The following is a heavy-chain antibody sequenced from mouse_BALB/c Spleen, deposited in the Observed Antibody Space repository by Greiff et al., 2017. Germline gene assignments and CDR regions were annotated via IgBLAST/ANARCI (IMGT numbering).Heavy chain of an antibody. CDR3: TRYGSSSYYFDY. CDR2: IYPSDSYT. D-gene: IGHD1-1*01. CDR1: GYTFTSYW. Sequence: QVQLQQSGAELVRPGASVKLSCKASGYTFTSYWINWVKQRPGQGLEWIGNIYPSDSYTNYNQKFKDKATLTVDKSSSTAYMQLSSPTSEDSAVYYCTRYGSSSYYFDYWGQGTTLTVSS. J-gene: IGHJ2*01. V-gene: IGHV1-69*02.